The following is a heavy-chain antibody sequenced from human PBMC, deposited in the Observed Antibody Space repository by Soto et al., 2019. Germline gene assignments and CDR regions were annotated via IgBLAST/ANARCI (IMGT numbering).Heavy chain of an antibody. CDR1: GFTVSSNY. D-gene: IGHD6-13*01. V-gene: IGHV3-53*01. CDR3: ARDRGSSWPYDAFDI. J-gene: IGHJ3*02. Sequence: GGSLRLSCAASGFTVSSNYMSWVRQAPGKGLEWVSVIYSGGSTYYADSVKGRFTISRDNSKNTLYLQMNSLRAEDTAVYYCARDRGSSWPYDAFDIWGQGTMVTVSS. CDR2: IYSGGST.